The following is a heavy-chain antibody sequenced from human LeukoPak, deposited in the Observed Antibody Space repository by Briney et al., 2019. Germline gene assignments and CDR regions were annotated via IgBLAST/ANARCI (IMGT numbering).Heavy chain of an antibody. J-gene: IGHJ5*02. CDR3: ARQAVVPAAIHLHCVGP. Sequence: PSETLSLTCTVSGGSISSSSYYWGWIRQPPGKGLEWIGTIFYSGSTYSNPSLKSRVTISVDTSKNQFSLQLPSVTAPDTPVYTSARQAVVPAAIHLHCVGPWRKGPLVTVS. D-gene: IGHD2-2*02. V-gene: IGHV4-39*01. CDR2: IFYSGST. CDR1: GGSISSSSYY.